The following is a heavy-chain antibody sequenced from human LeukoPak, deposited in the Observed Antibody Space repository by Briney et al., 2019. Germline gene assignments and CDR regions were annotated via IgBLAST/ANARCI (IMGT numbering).Heavy chain of an antibody. CDR3: ARVGPRISLWGGYSSFWFDP. Sequence: SETLSLTCTVSGGSISSYYWSWIRQPPGKGLEWIGYIYYSGSTNYNPSLKSRVTISVDTSKNQFSLKLSSVTAADTAVYYCARVGPRISLWGGYSSFWFDPWGQGTLVTVSS. D-gene: IGHD3-3*01. J-gene: IGHJ5*02. V-gene: IGHV4-59*01. CDR1: GGSISSYY. CDR2: IYYSGST.